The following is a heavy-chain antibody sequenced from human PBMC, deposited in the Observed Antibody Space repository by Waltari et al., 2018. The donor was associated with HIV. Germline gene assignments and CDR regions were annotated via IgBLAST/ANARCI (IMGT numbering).Heavy chain of an antibody. CDR3: ARKDWFIFRPNPASKASEYFHH. Sequence: QVQLQQWGAGLLKPSETLSLTCAVYGGSFSGYSWSWIRQPPGKGLEWIGEINHSGRTNYTPYLKSLVTIAVDTSKNQFSLKLSSVTAADTAVYYCARKDWFIFRPNPASKASEYFHHWGQGTLVTVSS. D-gene: IGHD3-9*01. J-gene: IGHJ1*01. CDR1: GGSFSGYS. CDR2: INHSGRT. V-gene: IGHV4-34*01.